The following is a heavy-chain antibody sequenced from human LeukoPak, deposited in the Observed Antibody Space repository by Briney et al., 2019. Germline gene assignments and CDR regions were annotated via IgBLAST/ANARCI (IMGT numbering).Heavy chain of an antibody. V-gene: IGHV3-23*01. J-gene: IGHJ4*02. CDR2: ISGSGGST. CDR1: GFTFSSYS. CDR3: ANRYSGSLIDY. Sequence: GGSLRLSCAASGFTFSSYSMNWVRQAPGKGLEWVSAISGSGGSTYYADSVKGRFTISRDNSKNTLYLQMNSLRAEDTAVYYCANRYSGSLIDYWGQGTLVTVSS. D-gene: IGHD1-26*01.